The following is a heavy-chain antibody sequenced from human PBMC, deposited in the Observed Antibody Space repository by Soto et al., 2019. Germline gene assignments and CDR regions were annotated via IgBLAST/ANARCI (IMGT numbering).Heavy chain of an antibody. V-gene: IGHV3-7*01. CDR2: IKQAGSEK. CDR3: ARGYSSGWYFAAFDY. J-gene: IGHJ4*02. CDR1: GFTFSSYW. Sequence: EVQLVESGGGLVQPGGSLRLSCAASGFTFSSYWMSWVRQAPGKGLEWVANIKQAGSEKCYVDSVKGRFTISRDNAKNSLYLQMNSLRAEDTAVYYCARGYSSGWYFAAFDYWGQGTLVTVSS. D-gene: IGHD6-19*01.